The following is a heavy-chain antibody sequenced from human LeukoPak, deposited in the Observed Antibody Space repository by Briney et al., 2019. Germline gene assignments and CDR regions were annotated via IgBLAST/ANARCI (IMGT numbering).Heavy chain of an antibody. Sequence: GASVKVSCKASGYTFTGYYMHWVRQAPGQGLEWMGRINPNSGGTNYAQKFQGRVTMTRDTSIGTAYLELSRLRSDDTAVYYCARSFGRVGYCSSTSCPYYYYGMDVWGQGTTVTVSS. CDR1: GYTFTGYY. CDR3: ARSFGRVGYCSSTSCPYYYYGMDV. V-gene: IGHV1-2*06. CDR2: INPNSGGT. D-gene: IGHD2-2*03. J-gene: IGHJ6*02.